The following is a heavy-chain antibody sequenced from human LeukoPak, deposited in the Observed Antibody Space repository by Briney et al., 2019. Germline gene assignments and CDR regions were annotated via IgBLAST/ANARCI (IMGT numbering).Heavy chain of an antibody. V-gene: IGHV3-21*01. J-gene: IGHJ4*02. CDR2: ISSSSSYI. D-gene: IGHD3-16*01. CDR3: ARDLGGGAFDY. Sequence: GGSQRLSCAVSGFTFSSYSMNWVRQAPGKGLEWVSSISSSSSYIYYADSVKGRFTISRDNAKNSLYLQMNSLRAEDTAVYYCARDLGGGAFDYWGQGTLVTVSS. CDR1: GFTFSSYS.